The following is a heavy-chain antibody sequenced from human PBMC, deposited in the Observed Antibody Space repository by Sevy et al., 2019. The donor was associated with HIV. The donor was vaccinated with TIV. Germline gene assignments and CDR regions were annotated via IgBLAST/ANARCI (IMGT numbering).Heavy chain of an antibody. V-gene: IGHV3-74*01. J-gene: IGHJ4*02. CDR2: INSDGSKT. CDR1: GFTFSSYW. D-gene: IGHD6-25*01. Sequence: GGSLRLSCAASGFTFSSYWMHWVRQAPGKGLVWVSHINSDGSKTGYADSVKGRFTISRDNAKNTLYLQMNSLRAENTVVYYCARDKSATAVDYWGQGTLVTVSS. CDR3: ARDKSATAVDY.